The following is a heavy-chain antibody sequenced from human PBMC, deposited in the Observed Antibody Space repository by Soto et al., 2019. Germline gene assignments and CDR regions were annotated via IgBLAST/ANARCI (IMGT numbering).Heavy chain of an antibody. Sequence: ASLKVSCKASGYTFTSYGISWVRQAPGQGLEWMGWISAYNGNTNYAQKLQGRVTMTTDTSTSTAYMELRSLRSDDTAVYYCARDLWGGDSSGYYRDFDYWGQGTLVTVSS. CDR3: ARDLWGGDSSGYYRDFDY. CDR2: ISAYNGNT. V-gene: IGHV1-18*01. J-gene: IGHJ4*02. D-gene: IGHD3-22*01. CDR1: GYTFTSYG.